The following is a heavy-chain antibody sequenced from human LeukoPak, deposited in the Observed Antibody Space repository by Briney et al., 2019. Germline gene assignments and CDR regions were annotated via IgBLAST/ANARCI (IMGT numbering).Heavy chain of an antibody. CDR3: AALDSSSWTFYP. D-gene: IGHD6-13*01. V-gene: IGHV4-34*01. CDR2: INHSGST. CDR1: GGSLSGYY. J-gene: IGHJ5*02. Sequence: SETLSLTRAVYGGSLSGYYWGWIRQPPGKGLEWIGEINHSGSTNYNPSLKSRVTISVDTSKNQFSLKLSSVTAADTAVYYGAALDSSSWTFYPWGQGTLVTVSS.